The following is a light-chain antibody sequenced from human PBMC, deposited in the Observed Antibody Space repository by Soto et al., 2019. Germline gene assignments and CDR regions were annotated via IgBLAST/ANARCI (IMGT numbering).Light chain of an antibody. Sequence: DIQTTQSPSSLSASVGDRVTIICRASQSISSYLNWYQQKPGKAPKLLIYAASSLQSGVPSRFSGSGSGTDFTLTISCLQSEDFATYYCQQYYSYPRTFGQGTKVDI. J-gene: IGKJ1*01. V-gene: IGKV1-39*01. CDR2: AAS. CDR3: QQYYSYPRT. CDR1: QSISSY.